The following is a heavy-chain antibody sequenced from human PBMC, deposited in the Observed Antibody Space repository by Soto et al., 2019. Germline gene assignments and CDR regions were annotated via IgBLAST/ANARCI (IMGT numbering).Heavy chain of an antibody. J-gene: IGHJ6*02. CDR1: GYDFIAYA. Sequence: QVELAQSGAEVKKPGASVKISCKTSGYDFIAYALHWVRQAPGQRPEWMGWINAANGDTKYSQKFQGRVTMTAATSASTGYLEMRSLKSDDTAVYYCTIFHSHGMDVWGQGTNVTVS. CDR3: TIFHSHGMDV. CDR2: INAANGDT. D-gene: IGHD3-3*01. V-gene: IGHV1-3*01.